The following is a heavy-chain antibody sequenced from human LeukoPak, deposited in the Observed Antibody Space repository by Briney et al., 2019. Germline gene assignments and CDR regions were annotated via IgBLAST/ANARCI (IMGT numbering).Heavy chain of an antibody. J-gene: IGHJ4*02. CDR2: INHSGST. CDR3: ARGLGQRRAARPPPFDY. Sequence: SETLSLTCAVYGGSFSGYYWSWIRQPPGKGLEWIGEINHSGSTNYNPSLKSRVTISVDTSKNQFSLKLSSVTAADTAVYYCARGLGQRRAARPPPFDYWGQGTLVTVSS. D-gene: IGHD6-6*01. CDR1: GGSFSGYY. V-gene: IGHV4-34*01.